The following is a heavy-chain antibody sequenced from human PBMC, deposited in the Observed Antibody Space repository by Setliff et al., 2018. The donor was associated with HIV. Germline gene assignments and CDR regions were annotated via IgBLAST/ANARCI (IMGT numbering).Heavy chain of an antibody. Sequence: ETLSLTCTVSGVSISGYYWSWIRQPPGKGLEYIGSIFFTGNTIYNPSLKARVTLSVDMSKNLVFLRLSSVTAADTAVYYCVRGYCSSTTCYEDYYYMDVWGKGSTVTVSS. D-gene: IGHD2-2*01. V-gene: IGHV4-59*01. CDR1: GVSISGYY. CDR2: IFFTGNT. CDR3: VRGYCSSTTCYEDYYYMDV. J-gene: IGHJ6*03.